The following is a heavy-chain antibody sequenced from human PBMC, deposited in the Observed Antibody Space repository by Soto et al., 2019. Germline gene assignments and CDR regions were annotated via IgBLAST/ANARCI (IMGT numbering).Heavy chain of an antibody. CDR1: GGSISSYY. CDR2: IYYSGST. J-gene: IGHJ4*02. CDR3: ASQHYYDSSGYYVVY. Sequence: PSETLSLTCTVSGGSISSYYWSWIRQPPGKGLEWIGYIYYSGSTNYNPSLKSRVTISVDTSKNQFSLKLNSMTAADTAVYYCASQHYYDSSGYYVVYWGQGTLVTVSS. D-gene: IGHD3-22*01. V-gene: IGHV4-59*08.